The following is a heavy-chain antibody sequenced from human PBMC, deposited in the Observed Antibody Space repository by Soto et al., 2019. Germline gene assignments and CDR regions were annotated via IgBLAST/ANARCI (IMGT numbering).Heavy chain of an antibody. CDR3: ASNYAYAEGYYWYGIDV. CDR1: GFTFSRNW. D-gene: IGHD3-16*01. CDR2: ISSYGSDT. J-gene: IGHJ6*02. Sequence: EVQLVESGGGLVLPGGSLRLSCAASGFTFSRNWMHWARQAPGKGLVWVSRISSYGSDTHYADSVKGRFTISRDNAKNTLYLQMNSLRAEDTAVYYCASNYAYAEGYYWYGIDVWGQGTTVTVSS. V-gene: IGHV3-74*01.